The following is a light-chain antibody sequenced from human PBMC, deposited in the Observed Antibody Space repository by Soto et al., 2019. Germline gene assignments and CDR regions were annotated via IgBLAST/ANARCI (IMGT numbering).Light chain of an antibody. Sequence: EIVLTQSPGTLSLSPGERATHSCRASQSVSSSYLAWYQQKPGQAPRLLIYGASSRATGIPDRFSGSGSGTDFTLTIIRLDPEDFAVYYCQQYGSSPFTFGPGTKVDIK. J-gene: IGKJ3*01. V-gene: IGKV3-20*01. CDR2: GAS. CDR3: QQYGSSPFT. CDR1: QSVSSSY.